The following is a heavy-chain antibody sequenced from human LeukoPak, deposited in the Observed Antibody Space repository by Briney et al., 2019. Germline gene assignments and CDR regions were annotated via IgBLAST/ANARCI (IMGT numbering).Heavy chain of an antibody. CDR1: GFTFSDYY. V-gene: IGHV3-11*01. CDR2: ISSGGDTI. Sequence: PGGSLRLSCAASGFTFSDYYMSWIRQAPGKGLEWVSYISSGGDTIYYTDSVKGRFTISRDNAKNSLYLQMNSLRAEDTAVYYCARRGYSSKYFDYWGKGTLVTVSS. J-gene: IGHJ4*02. D-gene: IGHD5-18*01. CDR3: ARRGYSSKYFDY.